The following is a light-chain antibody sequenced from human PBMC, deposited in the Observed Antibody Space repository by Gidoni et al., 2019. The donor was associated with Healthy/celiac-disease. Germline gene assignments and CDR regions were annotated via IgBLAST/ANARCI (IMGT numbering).Light chain of an antibody. J-gene: IGKJ2*01. Sequence: EIVMTQSPATLSVSPGERATLSCRASQSVSSNLAWYQQKPGQAPRLLIYGASTRATGIPARFSGSGSGTEFTLTISSLQSEDFAVYYCQQYNNWPGGAPRYTFGQGTKLEIK. CDR1: QSVSSN. V-gene: IGKV3-15*01. CDR3: QQYNNWPGGAPRYT. CDR2: GAS.